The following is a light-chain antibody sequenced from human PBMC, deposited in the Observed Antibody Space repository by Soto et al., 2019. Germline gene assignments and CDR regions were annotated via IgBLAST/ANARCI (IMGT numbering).Light chain of an antibody. CDR1: SGDVGGYNY. J-gene: IGLJ2*01. V-gene: IGLV2-14*01. Sequence: QSVLTQPASVSGSPGQSITISCTGTSGDVGGYNYVSWYQRHPGKAPKLIIYEVSNRPSGVSDRFSAFKSGNTASLTISGLRADYEADYYCSSYISRTFVVFGGGTKLTVL. CDR2: EVS. CDR3: SSYISRTFVV.